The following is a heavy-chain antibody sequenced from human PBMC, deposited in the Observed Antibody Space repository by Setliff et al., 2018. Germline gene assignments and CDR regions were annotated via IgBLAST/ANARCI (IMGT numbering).Heavy chain of an antibody. V-gene: IGHV4-59*08. J-gene: IGHJ3*02. Sequence: PSETLSLTCTVSGGSISSYYWSWIRQPPGKGLEWIGYIYYSGSTNYNPSLRSRVTISVDTSKNQFSLKVSSVTAADTAVYYCARHEDDYGDYDDAFDIWGQGTMVTVSS. CDR2: IYYSGST. CDR1: GGSISSYY. CDR3: ARHEDDYGDYDDAFDI. D-gene: IGHD4-17*01.